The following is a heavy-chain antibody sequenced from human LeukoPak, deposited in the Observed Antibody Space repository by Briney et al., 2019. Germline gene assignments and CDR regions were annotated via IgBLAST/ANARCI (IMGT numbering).Heavy chain of an antibody. CDR1: GFTVSSNY. Sequence: PGGSLRLSCAASGFTVSSNYMSWVRQAPGKGLEWVSVIYSGGSTYYADSVKGRFTISRDNSKNTLYLQMNSLRAEDTAVYYCARDNIVVVTASGDRAWFDPWGQGTLVTVSS. V-gene: IGHV3-53*01. D-gene: IGHD2-21*02. CDR2: IYSGGST. J-gene: IGHJ5*02. CDR3: ARDNIVVVTASGDRAWFDP.